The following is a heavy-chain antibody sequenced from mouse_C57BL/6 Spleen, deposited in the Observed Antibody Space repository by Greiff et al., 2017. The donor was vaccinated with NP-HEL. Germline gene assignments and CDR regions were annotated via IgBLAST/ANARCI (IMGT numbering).Heavy chain of an antibody. J-gene: IGHJ3*01. Sequence: QVQLQQPGAELVMPGASVKLSCKASGYTFTSYWMHWVKQRPGQGLEWIGEIDPSDSYTNYNQKFKGKSTLTVDKSSSTAYMQLSSLTSEDSAVYYCARNIGGYYWFAYWGQGTLVTVSA. D-gene: IGHD2-3*01. CDR1: GYTFTSYW. CDR3: ARNIGGYYWFAY. CDR2: IDPSDSYT. V-gene: IGHV1-69*01.